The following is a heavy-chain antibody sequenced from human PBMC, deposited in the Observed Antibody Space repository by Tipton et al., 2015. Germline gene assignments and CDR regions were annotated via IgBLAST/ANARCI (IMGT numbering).Heavy chain of an antibody. CDR1: GGSISRSSYY. J-gene: IGHJ2*01. D-gene: IGHD5-24*01. V-gene: IGHV4-39*07. CDR2: IYYSGST. Sequence: TLSLTCTVSGGSISRSSYYWGWIRQPPGKGLEWIGSIYYSGSTYYNSSLKSRVTISVDTSRTQFSLKLSSVTAADTAFYFCARLDLRDGSNWIAGDLWGRGTLVTVSS. CDR3: ARLDLRDGSNWIAGDL.